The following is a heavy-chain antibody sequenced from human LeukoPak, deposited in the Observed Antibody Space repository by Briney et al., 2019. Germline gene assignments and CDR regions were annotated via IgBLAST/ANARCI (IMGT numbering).Heavy chain of an antibody. D-gene: IGHD3-22*01. CDR2: ISGSGGST. V-gene: IGHV3-23*01. Sequence: PGGSLRLSCAASGFTFSSYAMSWVRQAPGKGLEWVSAISGSGGSTYYADSVKGRFTISRDNSKNTLYLQMNSLRAEDTAVYYCAKCEGAYYDSSGYPTWGQGTLVTVSS. J-gene: IGHJ5*02. CDR3: AKCEGAYYDSSGYPT. CDR1: GFTFSSYA.